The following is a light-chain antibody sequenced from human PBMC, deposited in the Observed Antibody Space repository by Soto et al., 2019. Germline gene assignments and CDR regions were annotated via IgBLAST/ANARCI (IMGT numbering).Light chain of an antibody. V-gene: IGKV3-11*01. CDR1: QSVSSY. Sequence: IVLTQSPGTLSLSPGERATLSCRASQSVSSYLAWYQQKPGQAPRLLIYDASNRATGIPARFSGGGSGTEFSLTITNLQPDDCATYYCQQYENYWTFGQGTKVDIK. CDR3: QQYENYWT. J-gene: IGKJ1*01. CDR2: DAS.